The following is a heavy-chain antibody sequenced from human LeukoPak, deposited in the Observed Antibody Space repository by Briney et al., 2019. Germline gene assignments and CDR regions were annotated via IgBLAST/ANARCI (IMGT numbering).Heavy chain of an antibody. D-gene: IGHD2-2*01. Sequence: ASVKVSCKASGYTFTRYDINWVRQATGQGLECMGWMNPNSGNTGYAQKFQGRVTMTMNTAMGTAYMELSSLRSEDAAVYYCARGGYGSSTSCYLSYVMDVWGERPTVTVSS. V-gene: IGHV1-8*01. CDR2: MNPNSGNT. CDR1: GYTFTRYD. J-gene: IGHJ6*02. CDR3: ARGGYGSSTSCYLSYVMDV.